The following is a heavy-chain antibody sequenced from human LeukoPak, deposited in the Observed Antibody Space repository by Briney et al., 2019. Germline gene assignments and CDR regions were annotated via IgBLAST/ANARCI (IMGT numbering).Heavy chain of an antibody. CDR3: ARAMGDYYDSSVFY. V-gene: IGHV1-69*13. CDR1: GGTFSSYA. J-gene: IGHJ4*02. CDR2: IIPIFGTA. D-gene: IGHD3-22*01. Sequence: ASVKVSCKASGGTFSSYAISWVRQAPGQGLEWMGGIIPIFGTANYAQKFQGRVTITADESTSTAYMELSSLRSKDTAVYYCARAMGDYYDSSVFYWGQGTLVTVSS.